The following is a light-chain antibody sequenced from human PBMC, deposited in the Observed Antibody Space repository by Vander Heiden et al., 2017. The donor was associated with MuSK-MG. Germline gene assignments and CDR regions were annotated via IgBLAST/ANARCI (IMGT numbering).Light chain of an antibody. J-gene: IGKJ2*02. CDR3: QQDNLYPCT. V-gene: IGKV1-16*01. CDR1: QNVAND. Sequence: DIQMAQFPSSLSAYVGDRVTITCRASQNVANDVSWYQQKPGRAPKSLIHATSTLRRGVPTRFSGNGSGTDFTLTISRLQPEDFATYYCQQDNLYPCTFGQGTELDIK. CDR2: ATS.